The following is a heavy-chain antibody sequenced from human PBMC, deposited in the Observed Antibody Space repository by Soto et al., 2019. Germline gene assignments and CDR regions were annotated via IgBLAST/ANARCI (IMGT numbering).Heavy chain of an antibody. CDR1: GGSFSGYY. Sequence: PSETLSLTCAVYGGSFSGYYWSWIRQPPGKGLEWIGEINHSGSTNYNPSLKSRVTISVDTSKNQFSLKLSSVTAADTAVYYCARGIDRNNWFDPWGQGTLVTVSS. D-gene: IGHD3-22*01. CDR3: ARGIDRNNWFDP. J-gene: IGHJ5*02. CDR2: INHSGST. V-gene: IGHV4-34*01.